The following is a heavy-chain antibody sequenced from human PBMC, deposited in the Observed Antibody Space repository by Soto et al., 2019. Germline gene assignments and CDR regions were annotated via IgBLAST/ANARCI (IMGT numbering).Heavy chain of an antibody. Sequence: AGGSVRLSCAAAGFTFSTDARSWVRQAPGKGLEWVSAISGSGGSTYYADSVKGRFTISRDNSKNTLYLQMNSLRAEDTAVYYCAKTGLGAAGTFDYWGQGTLVTVSS. D-gene: IGHD6-13*01. J-gene: IGHJ4*02. CDR3: AKTGLGAAGTFDY. CDR1: GFTFSTDA. CDR2: ISGSGGST. V-gene: IGHV3-23*01.